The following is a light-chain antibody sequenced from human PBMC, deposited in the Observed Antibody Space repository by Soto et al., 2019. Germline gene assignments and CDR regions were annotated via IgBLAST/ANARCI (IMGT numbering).Light chain of an antibody. V-gene: IGLV1-47*01. J-gene: IGLJ3*02. CDR3: AVWDASLTGWV. CDR2: RDG. CDR1: SSNIGSHY. Sequence: QSALTQPPSASGTPGQNLTISCAGSSSNIGSHYVYWYQHLPGTAPKLLIFRDGQRPSGVPDRFFGSKSGTSASLAISGLRSEDEAHYYCAVWDASLTGWVFGGGTKLTVL.